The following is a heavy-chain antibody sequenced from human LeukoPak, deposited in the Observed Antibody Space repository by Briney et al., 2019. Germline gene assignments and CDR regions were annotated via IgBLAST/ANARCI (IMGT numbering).Heavy chain of an antibody. CDR1: GLSFTDYW. CDR2: IRSDGTTT. CDR3: ATGYISAYEY. J-gene: IGHJ4*02. V-gene: IGHV3-74*01. D-gene: IGHD5-18*01. Sequence: TGGSLTLSCVGSGLSFTDYWMHWVRQGTGEGLVWVSYIRSDGTTTDYADSVKGRFTISRDNAKNTLFLHMNNLRSEDTALYYCATGYISAYEYWGQGVLVTVSS.